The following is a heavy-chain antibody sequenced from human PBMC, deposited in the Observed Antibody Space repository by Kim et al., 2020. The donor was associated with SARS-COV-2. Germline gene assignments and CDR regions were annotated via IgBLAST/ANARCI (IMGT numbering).Heavy chain of an antibody. Sequence: SETLSLTCAVYGGSFSGYYWSWIRQPPGKGLEWIGEINHSGSTNYNPSLKSRVTISVDTSKNQFSLKLSSVTAADTAVYYCARDPRYSSSFKYYFDYWGQGTLVTVSS. D-gene: IGHD6-13*01. V-gene: IGHV4-34*01. CDR3: ARDPRYSSSFKYYFDY. CDR1: GGSFSGYY. J-gene: IGHJ4*02. CDR2: INHSGST.